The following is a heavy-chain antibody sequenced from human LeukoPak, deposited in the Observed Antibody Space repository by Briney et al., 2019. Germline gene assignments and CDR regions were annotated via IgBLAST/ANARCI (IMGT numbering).Heavy chain of an antibody. CDR2: ISAYNGNT. J-gene: IGHJ3*02. CDR1: GYTFTSYG. V-gene: IGHV1-18*01. Sequence: GASVKVSCKASGYTFTSYGISWVRQAPGQGLEWMGWISAYNGNTNYAQKFQGRVTITADESTSTAYMELSSLRSEDTAVYYCARDLVPAATHDAFDIWGQGTMVTVSS. CDR3: ARDLVPAATHDAFDI. D-gene: IGHD2-2*01.